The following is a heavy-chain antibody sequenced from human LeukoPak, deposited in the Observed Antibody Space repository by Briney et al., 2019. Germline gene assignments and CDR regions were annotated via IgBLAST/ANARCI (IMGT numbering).Heavy chain of an antibody. CDR1: GFTFSSYA. CDR3: AKLIAARGPGDY. Sequence: GGSLRLSCAASGFTFSSYAMSWVRQAPGKGLEWVSVISASGDSTYYADSVKGRFTISRDNSKNTLYLQMNSLRAEDTAIYYCAKLIAARGPGDYWGQGTLVTVSP. J-gene: IGHJ4*02. D-gene: IGHD6-6*01. V-gene: IGHV3-23*01. CDR2: ISASGDST.